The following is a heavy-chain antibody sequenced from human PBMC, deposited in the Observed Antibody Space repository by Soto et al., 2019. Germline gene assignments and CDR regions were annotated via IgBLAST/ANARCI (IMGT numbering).Heavy chain of an antibody. CDR1: GFTFSMYW. J-gene: IGHJ4*02. Sequence: PGGSLRLSCAASGFTFSMYWRHWVRQAPGKGLLWVSRINGDGTDTTYADSVKGRFTISRDNAKNTVYLQMNGLRAEDTAVYYCAREVGRGSGSYYLDYWGQETLVTV. CDR3: AREVGRGSGSYYLDY. V-gene: IGHV3-74*03. D-gene: IGHD3-16*01. CDR2: INGDGTDT.